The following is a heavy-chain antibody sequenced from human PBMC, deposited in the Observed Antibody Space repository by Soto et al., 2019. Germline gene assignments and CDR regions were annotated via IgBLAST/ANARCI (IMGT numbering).Heavy chain of an antibody. CDR3: AKDWGSSTSWLDY. D-gene: IGHD2-2*01. J-gene: IGHJ4*01. CDR1: GFTFDDYT. Sequence: EVQLAESGGVVVQPGGSLRLSCAASGFTFDDYTMHWVRQAPGKGLEWVSLISWDGGSTYYADSVKGRFTISRDNSKTSLYLQMSSLRPEYTAFYYCAKDWGSSTSWLDYWGQGTLVTVSS. CDR2: ISWDGGST. V-gene: IGHV3-43*01.